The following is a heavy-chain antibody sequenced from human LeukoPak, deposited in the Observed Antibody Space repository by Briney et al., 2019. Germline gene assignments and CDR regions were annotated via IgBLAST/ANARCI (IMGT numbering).Heavy chain of an antibody. Sequence: GGSLRLSCATSGFTFSNYAVSWVRQAPGKGLEWVSSISGSGGTTYYADSVKGRFTTSRDNAKNTLYLQMNSLRAEDTALYYCTRVQAGRSGLMDVWGRGTTVTVSS. D-gene: IGHD2-8*02. V-gene: IGHV3-23*01. CDR2: ISGSGGTT. CDR1: GFTFSNYA. CDR3: TRVQAGRSGLMDV. J-gene: IGHJ6*02.